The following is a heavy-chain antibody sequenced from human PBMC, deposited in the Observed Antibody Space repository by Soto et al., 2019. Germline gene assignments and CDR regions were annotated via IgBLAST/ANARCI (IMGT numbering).Heavy chain of an antibody. CDR1: GGTFSNYP. Sequence: VQLVQSGAEVKKPGSSVKVSCKASGGTFSNYPFIWVRQAPGQGLDWMGGIIPIFGTTDYGQRFQGRVTITADESTNTAYMELSLLSSDDTAVYYCAWGLDCGGCCYSHFDYWGQGTLVTVSS. CDR3: AWGLDCGGCCYSHFDY. V-gene: IGHV1-69*01. J-gene: IGHJ4*02. CDR2: IIPIFGTT. D-gene: IGHD2-21*02.